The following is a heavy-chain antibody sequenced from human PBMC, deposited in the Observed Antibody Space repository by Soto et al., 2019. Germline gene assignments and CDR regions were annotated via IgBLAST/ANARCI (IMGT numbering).Heavy chain of an antibody. D-gene: IGHD6-13*01. J-gene: IGHJ6*02. CDR3: ARGGYSSTWSNLLDRAGLDV. V-gene: IGHV1-69*06. CDR1: GGTFSSYA. CDR2: IVPLFRTT. Sequence: QVQLVQSGAEAKKPGSSVKVSCKTSGGTFSSYAISWVRQAPGQGLEWMGGIVPLFRTTNYAQKFQGRVTITADTSTYTVYMELRGLRAGDTAVYYGARGGYSSTWSNLLDRAGLDVWGQGTTVTVSS.